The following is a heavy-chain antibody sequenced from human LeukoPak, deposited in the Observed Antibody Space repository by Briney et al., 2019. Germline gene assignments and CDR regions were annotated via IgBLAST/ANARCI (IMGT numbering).Heavy chain of an antibody. Sequence: GGSLRLSCAASGFTFSSYGMHWVRQAPGKGLEWVAVISYDGSNKYYADSVKGRFTISRDNSKNTLYLQMNSLRAEDTAVYYCAGKGSGNFDYWGQGTLVTVSS. CDR2: ISYDGSNK. D-gene: IGHD2-15*01. CDR1: GFTFSSYG. CDR3: AGKGSGNFDY. V-gene: IGHV3-30*03. J-gene: IGHJ4*02.